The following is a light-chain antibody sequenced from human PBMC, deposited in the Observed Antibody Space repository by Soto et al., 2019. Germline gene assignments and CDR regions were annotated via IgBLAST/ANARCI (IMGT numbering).Light chain of an antibody. Sequence: DIQMTQSPSSLSASIGDRVTITCRAGQSISSYLNWYQQKPGKAPNLLIYAASSLQSGVPSRFSGSGSGTDFTLTISSLQPEDFATYYCQQSYSIPITFGQGTRLEI. J-gene: IGKJ5*01. CDR2: AAS. CDR3: QQSYSIPIT. CDR1: QSISSY. V-gene: IGKV1-39*01.